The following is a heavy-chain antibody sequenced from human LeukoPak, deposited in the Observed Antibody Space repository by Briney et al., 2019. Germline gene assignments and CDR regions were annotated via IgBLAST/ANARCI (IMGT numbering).Heavy chain of an antibody. D-gene: IGHD3-9*01. Sequence: GGSPRLSLAASGSTFSSYEINRGRQAPGEGLEWVSYIGRSGSTIYYADSVKGRFTISRDNAKNSLYLQMNSLRAEDTAVYYCARVPYYDILTGPKGGFDYWGQGTLVTVSS. CDR3: ARVPYYDILTGPKGGFDY. CDR1: GSTFSSYE. V-gene: IGHV3-48*03. CDR2: IGRSGSTI. J-gene: IGHJ4*02.